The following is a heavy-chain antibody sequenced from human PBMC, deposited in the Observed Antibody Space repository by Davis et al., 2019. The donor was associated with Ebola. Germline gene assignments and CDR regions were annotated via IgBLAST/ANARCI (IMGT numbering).Heavy chain of an antibody. CDR3: ARGGVWSDY. CDR2: INTNTGHP. D-gene: IGHD6-13*01. CDR1: GYTFTSYA. Sequence: ASVKVSCKASGYTFTSYAMNWVRQVPGQGLEWMGWINTNTGHPTYAQGLTGRFVFSLDTSVSTAYRQISSLKSEDTAVYYCARGGVWSDYWGQGTLVTVSS. J-gene: IGHJ4*02. V-gene: IGHV7-4-1*02.